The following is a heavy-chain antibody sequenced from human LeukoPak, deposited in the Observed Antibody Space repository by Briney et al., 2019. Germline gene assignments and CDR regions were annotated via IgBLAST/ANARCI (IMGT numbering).Heavy chain of an antibody. V-gene: IGHV1-2*02. D-gene: IGHD2-21*01. CDR2: INPNSGDT. Sequence: ASVKVSRKASGYTFTGYYIHWVRQSPGQGLEWVGWINPNSGDTEFPQKFQGRVTMTRDTSISTAYMELSRLRSDDTAVYYCARPDCGGDCRLIQYWGQGTLVTVSS. CDR3: ARPDCGGDCRLIQY. J-gene: IGHJ1*01. CDR1: GYTFTGYY.